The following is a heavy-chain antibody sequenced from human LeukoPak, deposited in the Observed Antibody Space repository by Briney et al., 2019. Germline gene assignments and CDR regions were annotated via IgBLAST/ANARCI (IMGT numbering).Heavy chain of an antibody. Sequence: GGSLRLSCTASGFNFNNFFMTWVRQAPGKGLEWVANIKEDGNEKYYVDSVKGRFTISRDNANNSLYLQMNSLGTEDTAVHFCARDYPPGDYWGQGTLVTVSS. V-gene: IGHV3-7*01. CDR1: GFNFNNFF. CDR3: ARDYPPGDY. J-gene: IGHJ4*02. CDR2: IKEDGNEK. D-gene: IGHD3-16*02.